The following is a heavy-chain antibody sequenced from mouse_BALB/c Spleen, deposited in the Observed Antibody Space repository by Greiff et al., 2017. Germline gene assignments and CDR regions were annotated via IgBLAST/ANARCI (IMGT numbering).Heavy chain of an antibody. V-gene: IGHV5-17*02. D-gene: IGHD2-10*02. CDR3: ARSYGNLFAY. CDR1: GFTFSSFG. J-gene: IGHJ3*01. CDR2: ISSGSSTI. Sequence: DVMLVESGGGLVQPGGSRKLSCAASGFTFSSFGMHWVRQAPEKGLEWVAYISSGSSTIYYADTVKGRFTISRDNPKNTLFLQMTSLRSEDTAMYYCARSYGNLFAYWGQGTLVTVSA.